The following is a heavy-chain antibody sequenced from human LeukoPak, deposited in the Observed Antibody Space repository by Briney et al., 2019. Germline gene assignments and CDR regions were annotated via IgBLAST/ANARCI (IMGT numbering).Heavy chain of an antibody. CDR3: ARDLSPVVRASPMGY. Sequence: PGTSLRLSCAASGFTFSTYGMHWVRQAPGKGLEWVALIAYDGYYKYYSDSVKGRFTISSDTSKNTLSLQMNSLRAGDTAVYYCARDLSPVVRASPMGYWGQGTLVTVSS. CDR1: GFTFSTYG. J-gene: IGHJ4*02. V-gene: IGHV3-30*03. D-gene: IGHD3-10*01. CDR2: IAYDGYYK.